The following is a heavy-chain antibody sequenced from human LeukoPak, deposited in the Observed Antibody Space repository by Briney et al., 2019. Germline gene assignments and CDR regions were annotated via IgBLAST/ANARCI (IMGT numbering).Heavy chain of an antibody. V-gene: IGHV3-21*01. D-gene: IGHD1-26*01. CDR2: ISSSSSYI. J-gene: IGHJ4*02. CDR3: ARDLYSGSAV. CDR1: GFTFDDYG. Sequence: GGSLRLSCAASGFTFDDYGMSWVRQAPGKGLEWVSSISSSSSYIYYADSVKGRFTISRDNAKNSLYLQMNSLRAEDTAVYYCARDLYSGSAVWGQGTLVTVSS.